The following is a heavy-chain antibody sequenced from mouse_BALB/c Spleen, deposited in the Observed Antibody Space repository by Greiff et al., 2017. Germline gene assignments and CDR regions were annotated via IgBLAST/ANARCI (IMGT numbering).Heavy chain of an antibody. CDR2: ISSGGST. Sequence: EVKLMESGGGLVKPGGSLKLSCAASGFTFSSYAMSWVRQTPEKRLEWVASISSGGSTYYPDSVKGRFTISRDNARNILYLQMSSLRSEDTAMYYCARGLYYAYWGQGTLVTVSA. V-gene: IGHV5-6-5*01. CDR3: ARGLYYAY. D-gene: IGHD1-1*01. J-gene: IGHJ3*01. CDR1: GFTFSSYA.